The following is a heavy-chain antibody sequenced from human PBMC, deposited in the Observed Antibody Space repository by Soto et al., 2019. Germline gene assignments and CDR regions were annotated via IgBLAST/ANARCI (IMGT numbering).Heavy chain of an antibody. D-gene: IGHD3-22*01. J-gene: IGHJ4*02. V-gene: IGHV5-10-1*01. CDR2: IDPSDSQT. Sequence: GESLKISCKGSGYSFAGYWITWVRQKPGKGLEWMGRIDPSDSQTYYSPSFRGHVTISVTRSITTVFLQWSSLRASDTAMYYCARQIYDSDTGPNFQYYFDSWGQGTPVTSPQ. CDR3: ARQIYDSDTGPNFQYYFDS. CDR1: GYSFAGYW.